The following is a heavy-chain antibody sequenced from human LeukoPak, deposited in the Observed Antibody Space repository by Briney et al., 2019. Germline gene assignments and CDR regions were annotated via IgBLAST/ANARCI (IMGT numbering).Heavy chain of an antibody. Sequence: GSLRLSCAASGFTFSSYAMHWVRQAPGKGLEWVAVISYDGSNKYYADSVKGRFTISRDNSKNTLYLQMNSLRAEDTAVYYCARGGRWGNDAFDIWGQGTMVTVSS. CDR3: ARGGRWGNDAFDI. V-gene: IGHV3-30-3*01. CDR2: ISYDGSNK. CDR1: GFTFSSYA. J-gene: IGHJ3*02. D-gene: IGHD3-16*01.